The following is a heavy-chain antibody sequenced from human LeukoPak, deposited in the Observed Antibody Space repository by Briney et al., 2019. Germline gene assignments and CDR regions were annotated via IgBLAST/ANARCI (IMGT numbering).Heavy chain of an antibody. CDR3: ARGRIQYYYGSGSYYIDY. CDR1: GGSISSGDYY. D-gene: IGHD3-10*01. CDR2: IYYSGST. V-gene: IGHV4-30-4*01. J-gene: IGHJ4*02. Sequence: PSETLSLTCTVSGGSISSGDYYWSWIRQPPGKGLEWIGYIYYSGSTYYNPSLKSRVTISVDTSKNQFSLKLSSVTAADTAVYYCARGRIQYYYGSGSYYIDYWGQGTLVTVSS.